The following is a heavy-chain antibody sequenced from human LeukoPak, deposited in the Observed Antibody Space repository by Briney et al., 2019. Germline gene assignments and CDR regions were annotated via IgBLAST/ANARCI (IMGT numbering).Heavy chain of an antibody. D-gene: IGHD3-22*01. CDR1: GFTFSSYA. CDR3: AKDPTYYYDSSGDDAFDI. Sequence: GSLRLSCAAYGFTFSSYAMSWVRQAPGKGLEWVSAISGSGGSTYYADSVKGRFTISRDNSKNTLYLQMNSLRAEDTAVYYCAKDPTYYYDSSGDDAFDIWGQGTMVTVSS. CDR2: ISGSGGST. J-gene: IGHJ3*02. V-gene: IGHV3-23*01.